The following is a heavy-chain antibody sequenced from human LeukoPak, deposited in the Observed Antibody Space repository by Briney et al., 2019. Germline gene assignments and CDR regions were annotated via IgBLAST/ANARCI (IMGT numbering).Heavy chain of an antibody. J-gene: IGHJ4*02. Sequence: PGGSLRLSCAASGFTFRSYWMHWVRQAPGKGLVWVSRINSDGSSTSYADSVKGRFTISRDNAKNTLYLQMNSLRAEDTAVYYCARDPDEWIQLGHFDYWGQGTLVTVSS. CDR1: GFTFRSYW. V-gene: IGHV3-74*01. CDR2: INSDGSST. CDR3: ARDPDEWIQLGHFDY. D-gene: IGHD5-18*01.